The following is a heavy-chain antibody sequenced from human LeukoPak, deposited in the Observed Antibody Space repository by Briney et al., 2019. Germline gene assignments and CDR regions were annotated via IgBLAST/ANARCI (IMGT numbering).Heavy chain of an antibody. CDR1: GFTFSSYW. CDR2: IKQDGSEK. Sequence: GGSLRLSCAASGFTFSSYWMSWVRQAPGKGLEWVANIKQDGSEKCYLDSVKGRFTISRDNAENSLYLQMNSLRAEDTAVYYCARERSERSYYFDYWGQGTLVTVSS. J-gene: IGHJ4*02. CDR3: ARERSERSYYFDY. V-gene: IGHV3-7*01. D-gene: IGHD3-3*01.